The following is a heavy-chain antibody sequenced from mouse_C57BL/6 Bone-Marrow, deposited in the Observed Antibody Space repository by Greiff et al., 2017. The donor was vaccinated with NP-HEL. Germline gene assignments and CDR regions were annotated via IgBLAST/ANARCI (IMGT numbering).Heavy chain of an antibody. J-gene: IGHJ4*01. CDR1: GYTFTDYY. D-gene: IGHD3-3*01. Sequence: EVQLQQSGPELVKPGASVKISCKASGYTFTDYYMNWVKQSHGKSLEWIGDINPNNGGTSYNQKFKGKATLTVDKSSSTAYMELRSLTSEDSAVYYCARAGDNYAMDYWGQGTSVTVSS. CDR2: INPNNGGT. V-gene: IGHV1-26*01. CDR3: ARAGDNYAMDY.